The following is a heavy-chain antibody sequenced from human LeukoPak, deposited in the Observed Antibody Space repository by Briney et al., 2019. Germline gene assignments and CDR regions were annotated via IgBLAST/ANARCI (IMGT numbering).Heavy chain of an antibody. CDR2: ISSSASTI. CDR3: ARDAILTYYYGSGSYPDYYGMDV. V-gene: IGHV3-11*01. J-gene: IGHJ6*02. Sequence: AGGSVRLFCAASGFTFSDYYMSWIRQAPGKGLEWVSYISSSASTIYYADSVKGRFTISRDNAKNSLYLQMNSLRAEDTAVYYCARDAILTYYYGSGSYPDYYGMDVWGQGTTVTVSS. CDR1: GFTFSDYY. D-gene: IGHD3-10*01.